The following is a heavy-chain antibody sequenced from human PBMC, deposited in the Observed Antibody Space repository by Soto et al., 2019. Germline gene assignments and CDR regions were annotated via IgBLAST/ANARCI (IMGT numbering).Heavy chain of an antibody. CDR2: IYYSGST. CDR3: AKVELTAWDDEIPQYYFDY. Sequence: PSETLSLTCTVSGGSVSSGSYYWSWIRQPPGKGLEWIGYIYYSGSTNYNPSLKSRVTISVDTSKNQFSLKLSSVTAADTAVYYCAKVELTAWDDEIPQYYFDYWGQGTLVTVSS. D-gene: IGHD1-1*01. CDR1: GGSVSSGSYY. J-gene: IGHJ4*02. V-gene: IGHV4-61*01.